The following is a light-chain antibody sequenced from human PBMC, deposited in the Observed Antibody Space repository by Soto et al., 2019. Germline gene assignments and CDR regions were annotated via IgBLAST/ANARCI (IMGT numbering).Light chain of an antibody. Sequence: QPVLTQPPSVSGAPGQRVTISCTGSSSNIGAGYDVQWYQQLPGTAPKLLMYGNSNRPSGVPDRFSGSKSGTSASLAITGLQAEDEADYYCQSYDSSLSGWVFGGGTKVTVL. J-gene: IGLJ3*02. CDR2: GNS. CDR3: QSYDSSLSGWV. V-gene: IGLV1-40*01. CDR1: SSNIGAGYD.